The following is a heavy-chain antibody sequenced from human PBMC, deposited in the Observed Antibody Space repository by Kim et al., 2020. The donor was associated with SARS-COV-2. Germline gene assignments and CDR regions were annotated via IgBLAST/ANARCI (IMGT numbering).Heavy chain of an antibody. CDR2: IKSKTDGWTT. Sequence: GGSLRLSCAASGFTFSNAWMSWVRQAPGKGLEWVGRIKSKTDGWTTDYAAPVKGRFTISRDDSKNTLYLQMNSLKTEDTAVYYCTTDPEKSPLGEYFQHWGQETLLNVSP. J-gene: IGHJ1*01. V-gene: IGHV3-15*01. D-gene: IGHD6-13*01. CDR1: GFTFSNAW. CDR3: TTDPEKSPLGEYFQH.